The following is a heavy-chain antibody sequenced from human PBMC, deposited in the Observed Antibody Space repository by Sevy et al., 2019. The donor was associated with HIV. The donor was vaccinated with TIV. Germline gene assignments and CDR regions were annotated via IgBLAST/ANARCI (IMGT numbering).Heavy chain of an antibody. Sequence: GGSLRLSCAASGFTLSSYGMHWVRQAPGKGLEWVAVIRYDGSNKYYADSVKGRFTISRDNSKNTLYLQMNSLRAEDTAVYYCARDRLGITISAEWGGGMDVWGQGPTVAVSS. CDR1: GFTLSSYG. CDR2: IRYDGSNK. V-gene: IGHV3-33*01. D-gene: IGHD3-3*01. CDR3: ARDRLGITISAEWGGGMDV. J-gene: IGHJ6*02.